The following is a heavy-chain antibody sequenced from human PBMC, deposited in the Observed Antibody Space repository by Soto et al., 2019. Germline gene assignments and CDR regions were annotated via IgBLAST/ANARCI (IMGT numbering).Heavy chain of an antibody. CDR2: IYYSGST. CDR1: GGSISSGGYY. Sequence: SETLSLTCTVSGGSISSGGYYWSWIRQHPGKGLEWIGYIYYSGSTYYNPSLKSRVTISVDTSKNQFSLKLSSVTAADTAVYYCARADFTIFGAGYYGMDVWGQGTTVTSP. J-gene: IGHJ6*02. CDR3: ARADFTIFGAGYYGMDV. D-gene: IGHD3-3*01. V-gene: IGHV4-31*03.